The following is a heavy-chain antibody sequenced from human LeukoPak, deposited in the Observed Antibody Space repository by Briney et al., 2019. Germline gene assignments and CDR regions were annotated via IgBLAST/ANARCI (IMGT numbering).Heavy chain of an antibody. J-gene: IGHJ5*02. CDR1: GGSISSSSYY. D-gene: IGHD2-2*01. V-gene: IGHV4-39*07. CDR3: ARDIEYCSSTSCYEDRLVGRNNWFDP. Sequence: SETLSLTCNVSGGSISSSSYYWGWIRQPPGKGLEWIGSIYYSGSTYYNPSLKSRVTISVDTSKNQFSLKLSSVTAADTAVYYCARDIEYCSSTSCYEDRLVGRNNWFDPWGQGTLVTVSS. CDR2: IYYSGST.